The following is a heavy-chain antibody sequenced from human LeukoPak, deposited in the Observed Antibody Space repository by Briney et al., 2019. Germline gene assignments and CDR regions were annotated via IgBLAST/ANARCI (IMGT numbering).Heavy chain of an antibody. CDR3: ARGSYCSGGSYYFSRKNWFDP. Sequence: SETLSLTCVVYGGSFSGYYWSWIRQPPGKGLEWIGEINHSGSTNYNPSLKSRVTISVDTSKNQFSLKLSSVTAADTAVYYCARGSYCSGGSYYFSRKNWFDPWGQGTLVTVSS. D-gene: IGHD2-15*01. CDR1: GGSFSGYY. V-gene: IGHV4-34*01. J-gene: IGHJ5*02. CDR2: INHSGST.